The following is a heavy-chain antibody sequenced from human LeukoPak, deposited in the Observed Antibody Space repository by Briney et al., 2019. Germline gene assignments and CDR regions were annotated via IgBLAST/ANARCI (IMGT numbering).Heavy chain of an antibody. CDR2: ISGSGGST. D-gene: IGHD6-6*01. J-gene: IGHJ4*02. V-gene: IGHV3-23*01. CDR1: GFTFSSYA. Sequence: PGGSLRLSCEASGFTFSSYAMSWVRQAPGKGLEWVSAISGSGGSTYYADSVKGRFTISRDNSKNTLYLQMNSLRAEDTAVYYCAKDLRYSSSSDDWGQGTLVTVSS. CDR3: AKDLRYSSSSDD.